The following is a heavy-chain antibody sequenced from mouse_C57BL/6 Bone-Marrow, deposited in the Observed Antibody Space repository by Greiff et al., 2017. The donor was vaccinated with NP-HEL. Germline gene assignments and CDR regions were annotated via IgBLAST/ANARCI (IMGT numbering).Heavy chain of an antibody. CDR3: ACLLCWFAY. V-gene: IGHV1-26*01. CDR1: GYTFTDYY. J-gene: IGHJ3*01. CDR2: INPNNGGT. D-gene: IGHD2-1*01. Sequence: EVQLQQSGPELVKPGASVKISCKASGYTFTDYYMNWVKQSHGKSLEWIGDINPNNGGTSYNQKFKGKATLTVDKSSSTAYMELRSLTSEDSAVYYCACLLCWFAYWGQGTLVTVSA.